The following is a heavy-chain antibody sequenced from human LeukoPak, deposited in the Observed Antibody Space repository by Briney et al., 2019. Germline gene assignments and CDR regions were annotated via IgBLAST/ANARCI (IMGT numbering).Heavy chain of an antibody. Sequence: PGGSLRLSCAASGFSFINYAMSWVRQAPGKGLEWVANIKQDGSEKYYVDSVKGRFTISRDNAKNSLYLQMNSLRDEDTAVYYCARDCNGYCNGGMYIYYYYYGMDVWGQGTTVTVSS. CDR3: ARDCNGYCNGGMYIYYYYYGMDV. J-gene: IGHJ6*02. CDR2: IKQDGSEK. D-gene: IGHD2-15*01. V-gene: IGHV3-7*01. CDR1: GFSFINYA.